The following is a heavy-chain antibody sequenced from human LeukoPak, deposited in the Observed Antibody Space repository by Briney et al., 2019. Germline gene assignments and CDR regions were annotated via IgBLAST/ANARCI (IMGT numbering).Heavy chain of an antibody. V-gene: IGHV3-48*03. CDR1: GFAFGPYV. J-gene: IGHJ4*02. CDR2: FAGSDTTK. Sequence: PGGSLRLSCAASGFAFGPYVMRWVRQAPGKGLEWIAYFAGSDTTKYYADSVRGRFTPSRDNAKNSLYLRMNRLRAEDTALYYCTTLGYHLDSWGQGTLVTVSS. D-gene: IGHD3-22*01. CDR3: TTLGYHLDS.